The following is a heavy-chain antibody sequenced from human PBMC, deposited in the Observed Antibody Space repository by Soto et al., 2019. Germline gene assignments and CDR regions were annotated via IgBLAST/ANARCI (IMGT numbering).Heavy chain of an antibody. Sequence: EVQLLESGGGLVQPGGSLRLSCAASGFTFSSYAMSWVRQAPGKGLEWVSAISGSGGSTYYADSVKGRFTISRDNSKNTLYPQMTGLRAEDTAGYCCAKVTSIAAATVYWGRGTLVTVSS. J-gene: IGHJ4*02. CDR1: GFTFSSYA. D-gene: IGHD6-6*01. V-gene: IGHV3-23*01. CDR3: AKVTSIAAATVY. CDR2: ISGSGGST.